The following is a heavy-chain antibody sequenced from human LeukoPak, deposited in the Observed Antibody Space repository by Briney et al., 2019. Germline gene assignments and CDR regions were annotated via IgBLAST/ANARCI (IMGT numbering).Heavy chain of an antibody. CDR2: ISGSGSNT. D-gene: IGHD3-3*01. Sequence: GGSLRLSCAASGSNFNMYAMTWVRQAPGKGLEWVSEISGSGSNTYYADSVKARFTISRDNSKKMLYLDMNSLRTEDTAMYYCARGQVFWSSYYLSWGQGTQVTVSS. CDR3: ARGQVFWSSYYLS. J-gene: IGHJ5*02. CDR1: GSNFNMYA. V-gene: IGHV3-23*01.